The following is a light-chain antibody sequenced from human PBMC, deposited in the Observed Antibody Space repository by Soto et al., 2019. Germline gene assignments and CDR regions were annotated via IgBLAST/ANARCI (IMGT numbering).Light chain of an antibody. CDR2: EVS. CDR1: TSDVGAYNY. V-gene: IGLV2-8*01. Sequence: QSALTQPPSASGSPGQSVTISCTGTTSDVGAYNYVSWYQQHPGKAPKLMIYEVSKRPSGVPDRFSGSKSGNTASLTVSGLQAEDEADYYCSSYAGSNNVTFGGGTNLTVL. CDR3: SSYAGSNNVT. J-gene: IGLJ2*01.